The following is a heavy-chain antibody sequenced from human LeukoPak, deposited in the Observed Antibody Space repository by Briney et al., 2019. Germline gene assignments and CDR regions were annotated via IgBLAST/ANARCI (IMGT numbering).Heavy chain of an antibody. J-gene: IGHJ4*02. CDR3: ARGGPLSYYYDSSGFYFDY. CDR2: IYYSEST. D-gene: IGHD3-22*01. Sequence: SETLSLTCTESRGSISSSSYYWGWIRQPPGKGLEGIGSIYYSESTYYNPSLKSRVTISVDTSKQQFSLKLSSVTAADPAVYYCARGGPLSYYYDSSGFYFDYWGQGTLVTVSS. V-gene: IGHV4-39*07. CDR1: RGSISSSSYY.